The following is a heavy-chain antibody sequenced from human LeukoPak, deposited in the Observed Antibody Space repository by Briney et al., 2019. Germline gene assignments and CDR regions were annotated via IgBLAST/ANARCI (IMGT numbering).Heavy chain of an antibody. J-gene: IGHJ4*02. CDR2: ISYDGSNK. V-gene: IGHV3-30*04. CDR3: ARVRYSSSWYGGGYYFDY. CDR1: GFTFSSYA. D-gene: IGHD6-13*01. Sequence: GRSLRLSCAASGFTFSSYAMHWVRQAPGKGLEWVAVISYDGSNKYYADSVKGRFTISRDNSKNTLYLQMNSPRAEDTAVYYCARVRYSSSWYGGGYYFDYWGQGTLVTVSS.